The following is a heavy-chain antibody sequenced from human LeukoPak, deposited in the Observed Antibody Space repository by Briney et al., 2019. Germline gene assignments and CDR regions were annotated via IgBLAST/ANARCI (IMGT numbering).Heavy chain of an antibody. D-gene: IGHD3-3*01. CDR3: ARDSIGAIFGVVNNWFDP. CDR1: GYTFTSYY. J-gene: IGHJ5*02. V-gene: IGHV1-46*01. CDR2: INPSGGST. Sequence: ASVKVSCKASGYTFTSYYMHWVRQAPGQGLEWMGIINPSGGSTSYAQKFQGRVTMARDTSTSTVYMELSSLRSEDTAVYYCARDSIGAIFGVVNNWFDPWGQGTLVTVSS.